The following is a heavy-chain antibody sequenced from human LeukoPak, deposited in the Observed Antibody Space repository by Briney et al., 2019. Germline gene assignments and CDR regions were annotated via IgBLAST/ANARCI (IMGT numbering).Heavy chain of an antibody. Sequence: PGGSLRLSCAASGFTFSDYSMNWVRQAPGKGPEWVSYINGLSSAIYYADSVKGRFTISRENAKNSLSLQMHSLRDEGTAVYYCTRDGRAPDVVPFDHWGQGTLVTVSS. V-gene: IGHV3-48*02. CDR3: TRDGRAPDVVPFDH. D-gene: IGHD2-21*01. J-gene: IGHJ4*02. CDR2: INGLSSAI. CDR1: GFTFSDYS.